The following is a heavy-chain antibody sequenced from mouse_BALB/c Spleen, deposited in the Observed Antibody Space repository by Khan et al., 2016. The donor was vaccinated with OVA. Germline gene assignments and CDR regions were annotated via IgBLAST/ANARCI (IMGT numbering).Heavy chain of an antibody. CDR3: VREGACYRSDGWFAY. CDR2: INPSNNYT. V-gene: IGHV1-4*01. D-gene: IGHD2-14*01. J-gene: IGHJ3*01. CDR1: GYTFTSYT. Sequence: QVQLKESGAELARPGASVKMSCKASGYTFTSYTMHWVRQSPGQALEWIGHINPSNNYTNYNQNFKDKAALIVDKSSSTAYIQLSSLTSEDSAIYYCVREGACYRSDGWFAYWGQGTLVTVSA.